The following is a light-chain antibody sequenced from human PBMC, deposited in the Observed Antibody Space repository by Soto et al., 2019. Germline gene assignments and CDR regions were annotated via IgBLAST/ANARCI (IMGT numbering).Light chain of an antibody. V-gene: IGLV2-14*01. Sequence: QSALTQPASVSGSPGQSITISCTGTSSDVGGYNFVSWYQQRPGKAPKLLVYQVSDRPSGVSNRFSGSKSANTASLTISGLQSDDEADYYCASYTTTNTGVFGGGTKLTVL. CDR1: SSDVGGYNF. CDR2: QVS. CDR3: ASYTTTNTGV. J-gene: IGLJ3*02.